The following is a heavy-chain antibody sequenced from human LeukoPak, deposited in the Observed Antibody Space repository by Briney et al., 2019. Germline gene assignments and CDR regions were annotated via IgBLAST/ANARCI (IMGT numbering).Heavy chain of an antibody. J-gene: IGHJ4*02. Sequence: GGSLRLSCAASGFTFSWYWMCWVRQAPGKGLEWVAHIDPSGNEFYVDSVKGRFAISRDSAQRSVFLQMNNLRDEDTAVYYCARADWGSFDHWGQGALVTVSS. D-gene: IGHD3-16*01. CDR1: GFTFSWYW. CDR3: ARADWGSFDH. CDR2: IDPSGNE. V-gene: IGHV3-7*01.